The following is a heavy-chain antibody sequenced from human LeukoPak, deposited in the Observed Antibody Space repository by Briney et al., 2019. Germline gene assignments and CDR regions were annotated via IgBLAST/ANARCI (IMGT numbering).Heavy chain of an antibody. Sequence: GGSLRLSCAASGFTFDDYAMHWVRQAPGKGLEWVSLISWGGGSTYYADSVKGRFTISRDNAKNSLYLQMNSLRAEDTALYYCARVLDDFWSGPLKAWGQGTLVTVSS. CDR1: GFTFDDYA. J-gene: IGHJ5*02. V-gene: IGHV3-43D*04. CDR2: ISWGGGST. D-gene: IGHD3-3*01. CDR3: ARVLDDFWSGPLKA.